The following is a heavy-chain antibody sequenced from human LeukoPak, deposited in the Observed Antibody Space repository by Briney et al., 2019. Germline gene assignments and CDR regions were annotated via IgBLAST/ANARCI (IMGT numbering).Heavy chain of an antibody. CDR3: ARSLGVATIYPLDY. CDR1: GGSISSGGYY. CDR2: IYYSGSA. D-gene: IGHD5-12*01. V-gene: IGHV4-31*03. Sequence: SQTLSLTCTVSGGSISSGGYYWSWIRQHPGKGLEWIVYIYYSGSAYYNPSLKSRVTISVDTSKNQFSLKLSSVTAADTAVYYCARSLGVATIYPLDYWGQGTLVTVSS. J-gene: IGHJ4*02.